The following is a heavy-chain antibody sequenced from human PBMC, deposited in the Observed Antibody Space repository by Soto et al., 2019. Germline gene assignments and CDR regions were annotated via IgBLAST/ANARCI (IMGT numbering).Heavy chain of an antibody. CDR2: IEQDGSEK. Sequence: SLRLSCAASGFTFSNYWMSWVRQTPGKGLEWVANIEQDGSEKYYVDSVKGRFTISRDNAKNSLYLQMNSLRAEDTAVYYCAKSFQRDFFDYWGQGTLVTVSS. CDR3: AKSFQRDFFDY. CDR1: GFTFSNYW. V-gene: IGHV3-7*01. J-gene: IGHJ4*02. D-gene: IGHD2-2*01.